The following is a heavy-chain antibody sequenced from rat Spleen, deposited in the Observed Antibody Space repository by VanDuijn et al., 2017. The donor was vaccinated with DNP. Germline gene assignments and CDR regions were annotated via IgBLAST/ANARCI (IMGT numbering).Heavy chain of an antibody. CDR3: NRNEFGQPGVY. CDR2: IWSGGNT. V-gene: IGHV2S13*01. CDR1: GFSLTSYN. D-gene: IGHD1-4*01. Sequence: QVQLEESGPGLMQPSETLSLTCTVSGFSLTSYNVHWVRQPPGKGLEWMGVIWSGGNTDYNSALKPRLSISRDTSESRVFLTVNSLQTEDTGIYYCNRNEFGQPGVYWGQGVMVTVSS. J-gene: IGHJ2*01.